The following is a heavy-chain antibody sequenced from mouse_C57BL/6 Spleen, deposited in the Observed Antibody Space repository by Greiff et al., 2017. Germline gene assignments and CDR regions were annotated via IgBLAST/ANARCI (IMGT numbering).Heavy chain of an antibody. CDR3: ARGHYYGSSYGFAY. V-gene: IGHV5-17*01. CDR1: GFTFSDYG. J-gene: IGHJ3*01. D-gene: IGHD1-1*01. Sequence: EVQLQESGGGLVKPGGSLKLSCAASGFTFSDYGMHWVRQAPEKGLEWVAYISSGSSTIYYADTVKGRFTISRDNAKNTLFLQMTSLRSEDTAMYYCARGHYYGSSYGFAYWGQGTLVTVSA. CDR2: ISSGSSTI.